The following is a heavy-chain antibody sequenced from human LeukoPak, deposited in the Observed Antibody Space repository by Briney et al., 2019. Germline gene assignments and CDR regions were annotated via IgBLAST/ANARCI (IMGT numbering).Heavy chain of an antibody. CDR2: IYYSGST. J-gene: IGHJ6*03. Sequence: SETLSLTCTVSGGSISSSSYYWGWIRQPPGKGLEWIGSIYYSGSTYYNPFLKSRVTISVDTSKNQFSLKLSSVTAADTAVYYCARGSSPERDMDVWGKGTTVTVSS. CDR1: GGSISSSSYY. D-gene: IGHD6-13*01. CDR3: ARGSSPERDMDV. V-gene: IGHV4-39*07.